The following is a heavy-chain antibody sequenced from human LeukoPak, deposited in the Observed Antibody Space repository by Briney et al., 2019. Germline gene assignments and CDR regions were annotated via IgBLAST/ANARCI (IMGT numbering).Heavy chain of an antibody. V-gene: IGHV4-59*08. J-gene: IGHJ4*02. Sequence: PSETLSLTCAVYGGSFSGYYWSWIRQPPGKGLEWIAYISDIGSINYNPSLKSRVTISLDTSKNQFSLKLSSVTAADTAVYYCAGHHPRNTVDFWGQGTLVTVSS. D-gene: IGHD2/OR15-2a*01. CDR3: AGHHPRNTVDF. CDR2: ISDIGSI. CDR1: GGSFSGYY.